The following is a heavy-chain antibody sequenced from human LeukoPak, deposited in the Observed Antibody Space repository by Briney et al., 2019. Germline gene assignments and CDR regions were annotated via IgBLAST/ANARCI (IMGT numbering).Heavy chain of an antibody. CDR3: ARQGCSSTSCLDY. J-gene: IGHJ4*02. CDR2: IYPGDSDT. CDR1: GYSCTSYG. Sequence: GESLKISCKGSGYSCTSYGMGWVRQMPGKGLEWMGIIYPGDSDTRYSPSFQGQVTISADKSISTAYLQWSSLKASDTAMYYCARQGCSSTSCLDYWGQGTLVTVSS. D-gene: IGHD2-2*01. V-gene: IGHV5-51*01.